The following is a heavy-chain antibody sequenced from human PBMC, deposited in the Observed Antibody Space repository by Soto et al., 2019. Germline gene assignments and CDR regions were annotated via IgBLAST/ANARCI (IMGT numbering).Heavy chain of an antibody. V-gene: IGHV3-30*18. CDR1: GFTFMSYG. CDR2: ISYDGSYK. CDR3: AKNFIPLSPDLYFDS. D-gene: IGHD3-16*01. J-gene: IGHJ4*02. Sequence: PGGSLRLSCGASGFTFMSYGMHWARQAPGRGLEWVAVISYDGSYKSYEDSAKGRFTISRDNYKNTLHLQMDSLRAEDTAVYYCAKNFIPLSPDLYFDSWGQGTLVTVSS.